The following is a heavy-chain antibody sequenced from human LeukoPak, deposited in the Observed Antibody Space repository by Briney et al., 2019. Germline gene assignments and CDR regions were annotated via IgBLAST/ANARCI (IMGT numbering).Heavy chain of an antibody. CDR3: ARGLANWFDP. CDR2: INHSGST. CDR1: GGSVSSGSYY. J-gene: IGHJ5*02. V-gene: IGHV4-39*07. Sequence: PSETLSLTCTVSGGSVSSGSYYWSWIRQPPGKGLEWIGEINHSGSTNYNPSLKSRVTISVDTSKNQFSLKLSSVTAADTAVYYCARGLANWFDPWGQGTLVTVSS.